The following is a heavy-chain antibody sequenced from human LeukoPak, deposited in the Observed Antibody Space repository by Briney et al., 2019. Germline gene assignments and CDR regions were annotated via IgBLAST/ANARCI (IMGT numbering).Heavy chain of an antibody. CDR1: GGSISSSSYY. Sequence: SETLSLTCTVSGGSISSSSYYWGWIRQPPGKGLEWIGSIYYSGSTYYNPSLKSRVTISVDTSKNQFSLKLSSVTAADTAVYFCARGFASGVPDAENWYFDLWGRGTLVTVSS. V-gene: IGHV4-39*07. CDR2: IYYSGST. D-gene: IGHD2-2*01. CDR3: ARGFASGVPDAENWYFDL. J-gene: IGHJ2*01.